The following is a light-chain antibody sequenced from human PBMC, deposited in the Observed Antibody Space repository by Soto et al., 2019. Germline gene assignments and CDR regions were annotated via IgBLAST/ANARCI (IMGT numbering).Light chain of an antibody. V-gene: IGKV2-28*01. CDR1: QSLLHSNGYNY. J-gene: IGKJ2*01. CDR3: MQAIQTPT. CDR2: LGS. Sequence: DIVMPQSPLSLPVTPGEPASISCRSSQSLLHSNGYNYLDWYLQKPGQSPQLLIYLGSNRASGVPDRLSGSGSGTDFTLKISRVEAEDVGVYYCMQAIQTPTLGQGTKLEIK.